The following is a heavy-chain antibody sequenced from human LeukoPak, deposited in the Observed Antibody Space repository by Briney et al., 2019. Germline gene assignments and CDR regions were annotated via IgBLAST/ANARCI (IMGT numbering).Heavy chain of an antibody. CDR1: GGSISSGGYY. Sequence: SQTLSLTCTVSGGSISSGGYYWSWIRQHPGKGLEWIAYIYYSGSTYYNPSLKSRVIISVDTSKNQFSLKLSSVTAADTAVYYCARGATMIVVVITVDYFDYWGQGTLVTVSS. D-gene: IGHD3-22*01. CDR2: IYYSGST. J-gene: IGHJ4*02. CDR3: ARGATMIVVVITVDYFDY. V-gene: IGHV4-31*03.